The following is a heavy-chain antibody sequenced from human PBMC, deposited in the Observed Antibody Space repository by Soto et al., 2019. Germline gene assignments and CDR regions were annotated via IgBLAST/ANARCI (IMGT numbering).Heavy chain of an antibody. D-gene: IGHD6-6*01. V-gene: IGHV3-11*06. Sequence: QVQLVESGGGLVKPGGSLRLSCAASGFTFSDYYMSWIRQAPGKGLEWVSYITSSSVYTNYADSVRGRFTISRDNAKNSMYLQMNSLRAEDTAVYYCARVRTYSCSYWYFDLWGRGTLVTVSS. CDR2: ITSSSVYT. CDR1: GFTFSDYY. CDR3: ARVRTYSCSYWYFDL. J-gene: IGHJ2*01.